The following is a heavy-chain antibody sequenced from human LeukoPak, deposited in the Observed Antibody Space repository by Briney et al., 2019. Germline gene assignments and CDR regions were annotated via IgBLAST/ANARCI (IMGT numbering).Heavy chain of an antibody. Sequence: SETLSLTCTVSGGSISSYYWSWIRQPAGKGLEWIGRIYTSGSTNYNPSLKSRVTMSVDTSKNQFSLKLSSVTAADTAVYYCARESRWYDILTGPYYYYYYMDVWGKGTTVTISS. CDR3: ARESRWYDILTGPYYYYYYMDV. D-gene: IGHD3-9*01. CDR2: IYTSGST. V-gene: IGHV4-4*07. CDR1: GGSISSYY. J-gene: IGHJ6*03.